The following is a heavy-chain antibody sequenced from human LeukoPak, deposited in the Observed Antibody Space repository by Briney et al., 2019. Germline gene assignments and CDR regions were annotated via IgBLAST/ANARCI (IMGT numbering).Heavy chain of an antibody. D-gene: IGHD3-3*01. CDR1: GGSVSSGSYY. CDR2: IYYSGST. J-gene: IGHJ6*02. V-gene: IGHV4-61*01. CDR3: VRDRPKLRFLEWLPNRDSYGMDV. Sequence: SETLSLTCTVSGGSVSSGSYYWSWIRQPPGKGLEWIGYIYYSGSTNYNPSLKSRVTISVDTSKNQFSLKLSSVTAADTAVYYCVRDRPKLRFLEWLPNRDSYGMDVWGQGTTVTVSS.